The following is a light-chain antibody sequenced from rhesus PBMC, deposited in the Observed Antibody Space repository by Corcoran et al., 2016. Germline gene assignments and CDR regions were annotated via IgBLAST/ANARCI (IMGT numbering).Light chain of an antibody. Sequence: DIQMTQSPSSLSASVGDTVTITCRASQGISSYLNWFQQKPGKAPKLLIYAASSFESGVPSRFRGSGSGTEFTLTISSLQPEDFAAYYCLQHNSYPLTFGGGTKVEIK. CDR2: AAS. CDR3: LQHNSYPLT. J-gene: IGKJ4*01. CDR1: QGISSY. V-gene: IGKV1-28*01.